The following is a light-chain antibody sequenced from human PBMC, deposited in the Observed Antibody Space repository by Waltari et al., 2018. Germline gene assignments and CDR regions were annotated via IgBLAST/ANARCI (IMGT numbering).Light chain of an antibody. V-gene: IGKV1-39*01. CDR3: QQTYIYPLT. CDR2: AAS. CDR1: QSISSY. Sequence: DIQMTPSPSSLSASVGDSVIIPCRASQSISSYLNWYQQKPGKAPKLLIYAASTLQSGVPSRFSGSGSGTDFTLTISSLQPEDFATYYCQQTYIYPLTFGGGTKVEI. J-gene: IGKJ4*01.